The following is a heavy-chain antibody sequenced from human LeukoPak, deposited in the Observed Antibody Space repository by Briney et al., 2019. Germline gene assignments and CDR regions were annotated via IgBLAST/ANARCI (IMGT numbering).Heavy chain of an antibody. V-gene: IGHV3-7*01. CDR3: ARWPADGLGRYYYMDV. D-gene: IGHD6-13*01. CDR1: GFTFSDHY. CDR2: IKQDGSEK. Sequence: GGSLRLSCAASGFTFSDHYMDWVRQAPGKGLEWVANIKQDGSEKYYVDSVKGRFTLSRDNAKNSLYLQMNSLRVEDTAVYYCARWPADGLGRYYYMDVWGKGTTVTVSS. J-gene: IGHJ6*03.